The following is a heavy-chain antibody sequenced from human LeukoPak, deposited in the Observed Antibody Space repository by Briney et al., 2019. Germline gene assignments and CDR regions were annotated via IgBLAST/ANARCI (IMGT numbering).Heavy chain of an antibody. V-gene: IGHV3-30*02. CDR3: AKDWVATGTTLVDY. CDR1: GFTFSSYG. CDR2: IWYDGSNK. Sequence: PGGSLRLSCAASGFTFSSYGMHWVRQAPGKGLEWVAVIWYDGSNKYYADSVKGRFTISRDNSKSTLFLQMNSLRGEDTAVYYCAKDWVATGTTLVDYWGQGTLVTVSS. D-gene: IGHD1-7*01. J-gene: IGHJ4*02.